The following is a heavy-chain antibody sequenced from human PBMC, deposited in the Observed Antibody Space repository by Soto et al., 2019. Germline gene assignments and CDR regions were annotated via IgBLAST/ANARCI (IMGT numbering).Heavy chain of an antibody. J-gene: IGHJ4*02. D-gene: IGHD3-3*01. Sequence: GGSLRLSCAASGFTFSSYAMSWVRQAPGKGLEWVSAISGSGGSTYYADSVKGRFTISRDNSKNTLYLQMNSLRAEDMAVYYCAKVDDFCSGYYYYWGQGTLVTVSS. CDR2: ISGSGGST. CDR3: AKVDDFCSGYYYY. CDR1: GFTFSSYA. V-gene: IGHV3-23*01.